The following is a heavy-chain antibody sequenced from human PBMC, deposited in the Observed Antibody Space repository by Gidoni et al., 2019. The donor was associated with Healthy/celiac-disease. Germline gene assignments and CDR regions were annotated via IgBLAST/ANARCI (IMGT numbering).Heavy chain of an antibody. CDR1: GFTFDDYA. D-gene: IGHD3-22*01. CDR2: ISWNSGSI. Sequence: EVQLVESGGGLVQPGRSLRLSCAASGFTFDDYAMHWVRQAPGKGLEWVSGISWNSGSIGYADSVKGRFTISRDNAKNSLYLQMNSLRAEDTALYYCAKGVQDYYDSSGYGYWGQGTLVTVSS. J-gene: IGHJ4*02. CDR3: AKGVQDYYDSSGYGY. V-gene: IGHV3-9*01.